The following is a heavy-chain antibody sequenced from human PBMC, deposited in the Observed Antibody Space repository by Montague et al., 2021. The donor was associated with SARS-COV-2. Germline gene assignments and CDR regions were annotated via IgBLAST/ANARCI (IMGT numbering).Heavy chain of an antibody. J-gene: IGHJ6*02. CDR3: ARTTYVDLASIYYYVMDV. CDR2: IYYSGST. Sequence: SETLSLTCTVSGGSINNYYWSWIRQPPGRGLEWIGYIYYSGSTEYSPSLKSRVTMSIDTSKNQFSLRLNSVTAADTAVYFCARTTYVDLASIYYYVMDVWGQGTTVTVPS. D-gene: IGHD3-9*01. CDR1: GGSINNYY. V-gene: IGHV4-59*08.